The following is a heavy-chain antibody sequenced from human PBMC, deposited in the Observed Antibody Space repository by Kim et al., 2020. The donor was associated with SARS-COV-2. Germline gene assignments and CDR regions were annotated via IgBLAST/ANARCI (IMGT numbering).Heavy chain of an antibody. J-gene: IGHJ4*02. V-gene: IGHV3-23*01. CDR3: ATKVGVDYDFWSGYPDY. D-gene: IGHD3-3*01. Sequence: VKGRFTISRDNSKNTLYLQMNSLRAEDTAVYYCATKVGVDYDFWSGYPDYWGQGTLVTVSS.